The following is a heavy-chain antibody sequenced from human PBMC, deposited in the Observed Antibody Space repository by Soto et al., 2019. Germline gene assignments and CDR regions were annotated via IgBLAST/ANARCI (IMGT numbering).Heavy chain of an antibody. CDR2: IYPGDSDT. Sequence: PGESLKISCKGSGYSFPSYWIGWVRQLPGKGLEWMGIIYPGDSDTRYSPSFQGQVTISADKSISTAYLQWSSLKASDTAMYYCASGRYYYDSSGYDFDYWGQGTLVTVSS. V-gene: IGHV5-51*01. CDR1: GYSFPSYW. J-gene: IGHJ4*02. D-gene: IGHD3-22*01. CDR3: ASGRYYYDSSGYDFDY.